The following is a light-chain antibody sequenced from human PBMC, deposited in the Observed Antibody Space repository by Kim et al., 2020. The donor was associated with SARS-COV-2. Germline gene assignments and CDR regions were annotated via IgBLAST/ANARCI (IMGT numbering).Light chain of an antibody. CDR1: QSISSW. V-gene: IGKV1-5*01. Sequence: LSAFVGDRVTITCRASQSISSWLAWYQQKPGKAPKLLIYDVSSLESGVPSRFSGSGYGTEFSLTISSLQADDFATYYCQEYDTYSFGQGTKVDIK. J-gene: IGKJ1*01. CDR3: QEYDTYS. CDR2: DVS.